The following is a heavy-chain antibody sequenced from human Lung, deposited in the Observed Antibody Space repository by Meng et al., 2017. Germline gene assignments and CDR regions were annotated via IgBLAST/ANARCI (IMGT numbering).Heavy chain of an antibody. J-gene: IGHJ4*02. CDR3: ARGTPGRSYSDY. D-gene: IGHD3-10*01. CDR2: LGAHDGDT. V-gene: IGHV1-18*01. Sequence: QVQPVQSGPEVKKPGASVKVSGKSSDYTFTGYGVSWVRQAPGQGLEWMAWLGAHDGDTSHAPKFQGRVTVSADGPTATAYMELRSLRSDDTAVYYCARGTPGRSYSDYWGQGTLVTVSS. CDR1: DYTFTGYG.